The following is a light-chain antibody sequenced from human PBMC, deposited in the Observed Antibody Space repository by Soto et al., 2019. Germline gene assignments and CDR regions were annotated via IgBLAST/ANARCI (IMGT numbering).Light chain of an antibody. CDR2: DAS. V-gene: IGKV3-20*01. Sequence: EMVLTQSPGTLSLSPGEGATVSCRASQSVNSNLLAWFQQKPGQAPRLLIHDASRRATGIPDRFSGSGSGPDFTRSISRRHPEDFAVYYWHQYVSSPLTFGQGTKLEI. CDR3: HQYVSSPLT. CDR1: QSVNSNL. J-gene: IGKJ2*01.